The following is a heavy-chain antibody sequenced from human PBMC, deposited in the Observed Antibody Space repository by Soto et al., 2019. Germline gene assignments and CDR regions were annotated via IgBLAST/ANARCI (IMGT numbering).Heavy chain of an antibody. J-gene: IGHJ4*02. CDR3: ARRFHYDSGAYYY. Sequence: KTGGSLRLSCAASGFSFSMFTMTWVRQAPGKGLEWVSSISSSSTYIYYADSVKGRFTISRDNAQNSLYLQMNSLSAEDTAVYYCARRFHYDSGAYYYWGQGTLVTVSS. D-gene: IGHD3-22*01. CDR1: GFSFSMFT. CDR2: ISSSSTYI. V-gene: IGHV3-21*06.